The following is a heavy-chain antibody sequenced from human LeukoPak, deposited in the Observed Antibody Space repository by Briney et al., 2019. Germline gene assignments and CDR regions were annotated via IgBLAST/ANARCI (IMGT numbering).Heavy chain of an antibody. CDR3: ARDRVPLYGSGSYYVY. V-gene: IGHV1-18*04. CDR1: GYTFTSYG. Sequence: ASVKVSCKASGYTFTSYGISWVRQAPGQGLEWMGWISAYNGNTNYAQKLQGRVTMTTDTSTSTAYMELRSLRSDDTAVYYCARDRVPLYGSGSYYVYWGQEPWSPSPQ. J-gene: IGHJ4*01. CDR2: ISAYNGNT. D-gene: IGHD3-10*01.